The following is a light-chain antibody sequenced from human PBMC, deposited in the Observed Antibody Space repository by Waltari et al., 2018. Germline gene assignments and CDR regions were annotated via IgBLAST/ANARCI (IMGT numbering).Light chain of an antibody. V-gene: IGLV2-14*03. CDR3: SSYTTSITPYVV. CDR2: DVS. CDR1: SSDVGCYNY. Sequence: QSALTQPASVSASPGQSITIPCTGTSSDVGCYNYVSWSQQHPGKAPKLMIFDVSNRPSGVSNRFSGSKSGNTASLTISGLQAEDEADYYCSSYTTSITPYVVFGGGTKLTVL. J-gene: IGLJ2*01.